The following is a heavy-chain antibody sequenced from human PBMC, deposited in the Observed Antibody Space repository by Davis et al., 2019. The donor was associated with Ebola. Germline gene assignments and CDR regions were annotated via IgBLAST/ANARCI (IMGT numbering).Heavy chain of an antibody. Sequence: SVKVSCKTSGGSFSSHPISWVRQAPRQGLEWMGGIIPNFDTPHYAQKFQGRITITADASTSTAYMELSSLGSEDTATYFCARDFDGGNYYFDYWGPGTPVTVSS. J-gene: IGHJ4*02. CDR1: GGSFSSHP. CDR3: ARDFDGGNYYFDY. CDR2: IIPNFDTP. V-gene: IGHV1-69*13. D-gene: IGHD3-9*01.